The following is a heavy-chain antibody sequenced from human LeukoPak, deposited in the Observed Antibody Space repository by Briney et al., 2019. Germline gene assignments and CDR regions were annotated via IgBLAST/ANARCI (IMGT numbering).Heavy chain of an antibody. Sequence: SETLSLTCTVSGGSISSSYWSWIRQPPGKGLEWIGEINHSGSTNYNPSLKSRVTISVDTSKNQFSLKLSSVTAADTAVYYCARGPSHNWFDPWGQGTLVTVSS. CDR3: ARGPSHNWFDP. J-gene: IGHJ5*02. CDR2: INHSGST. CDR1: GGSISSSY. V-gene: IGHV4-34*01.